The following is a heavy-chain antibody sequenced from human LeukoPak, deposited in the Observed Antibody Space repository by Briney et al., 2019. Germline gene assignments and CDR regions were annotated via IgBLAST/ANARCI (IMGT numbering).Heavy chain of an antibody. D-gene: IGHD6-6*01. V-gene: IGHV3-30*18. CDR3: AKVDRERAVASIKKRFYGMDV. CDR1: GFTFSNFG. J-gene: IGHJ6*02. Sequence: GRSLRLSCSASGFTFSNFGMHWVRQAPGRGLEWVAVISQDGSLEFYADSVKGRFTISRDNSKNTLYLQMNSLRIEDTAIYYCAKVDRERAVASIKKRFYGMDVWGQGTTAIVSS. CDR2: ISQDGSLE.